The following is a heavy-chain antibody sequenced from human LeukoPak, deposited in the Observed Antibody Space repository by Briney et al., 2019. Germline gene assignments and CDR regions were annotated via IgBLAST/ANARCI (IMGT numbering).Heavy chain of an antibody. V-gene: IGHV3-23*01. Sequence: GGSLRLSCAASGFTFSNYAMSWVRQAPGKGLEWVSIISGSGGSTYYADSVKGRFTISRDNSKNTLYLQMNSLRAEDTAVYYCAKEQGWSYYYYYYGMDVWGQGTTVTVSS. CDR2: ISGSGGST. D-gene: IGHD2-15*01. J-gene: IGHJ6*02. CDR3: AKEQGWSYYYYYYGMDV. CDR1: GFTFSNYA.